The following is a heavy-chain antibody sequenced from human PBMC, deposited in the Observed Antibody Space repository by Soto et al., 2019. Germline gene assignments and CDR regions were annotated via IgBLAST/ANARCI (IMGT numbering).Heavy chain of an antibody. D-gene: IGHD6-19*01. V-gene: IGHV3-74*01. CDR3: ARELQWLVRGDYYYGMDV. J-gene: IGHJ6*02. CDR2: INSDGSST. CDR1: GFTFSSYW. Sequence: GGSLRLSCAASGFTFSSYWMHWVRKAPGKGLVWVSRINSDGSSTSYADSVKGRFTISRDNAKNTLYLQMNSLRAEDTAVYYCARELQWLVRGDYYYGMDVWGQGTTVTVSS.